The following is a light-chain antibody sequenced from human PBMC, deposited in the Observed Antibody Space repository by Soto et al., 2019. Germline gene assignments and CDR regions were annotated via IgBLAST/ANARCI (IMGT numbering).Light chain of an antibody. Sequence: DIQMTQSPSTLSASIGDRVTITCRASQSINNWLAWYQQKPGKAPKLLISDASSLESGVPSRFSGSGSGTEFTLTISSLQPADLANYYCHQYNLYWTFGQGTKVDIK. V-gene: IGKV1-5*01. CDR2: DAS. CDR1: QSINNW. J-gene: IGKJ1*01. CDR3: HQYNLYWT.